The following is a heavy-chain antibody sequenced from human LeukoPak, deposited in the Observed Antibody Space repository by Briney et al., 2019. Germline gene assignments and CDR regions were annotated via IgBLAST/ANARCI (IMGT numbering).Heavy chain of an antibody. CDR3: AIIPRAAAGPSARSPFHY. CDR2: IKQDGSDK. CDR1: GFPFSSYW. J-gene: IGHJ4*02. V-gene: IGHV3-7*01. D-gene: IGHD6-13*01. Sequence: GSLRLSCEVSGFPFSSYWMNWVRQAPGMGLEWVAKIKQDGSDKYYVDSVKGRFTISRDNAKNSLYLQMNSLRAEDTAVYYCAIIPRAAAGPSARSPFHYWGQGTLVTVSS.